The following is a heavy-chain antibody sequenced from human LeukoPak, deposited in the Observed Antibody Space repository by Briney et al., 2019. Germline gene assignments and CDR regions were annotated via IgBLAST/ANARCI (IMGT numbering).Heavy chain of an antibody. V-gene: IGHV3-9*03. CDR3: AKDSSSYGGNSWDAFDI. CDR2: ISWNSGSI. J-gene: IGHJ3*02. Sequence: PGRSLRLSCAASGFTFDDYAMHWVRQAPGKGLEWVSGISWNSGSIGYADSVKGRFTISRDNAKNSLYLQMNSLRAEDMALYYCAKDSSSYGGNSWDAFDIWGQGTMVTVSS. CDR1: GFTFDDYA. D-gene: IGHD4-23*01.